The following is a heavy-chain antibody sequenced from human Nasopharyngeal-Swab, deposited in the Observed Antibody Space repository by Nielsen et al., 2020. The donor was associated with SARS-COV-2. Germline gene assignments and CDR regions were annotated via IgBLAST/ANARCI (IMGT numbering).Heavy chain of an antibody. J-gene: IGHJ6*03. Sequence: SETLSLTCTGSGVSDDSAKYYWSWIRQSPGKGLEWIGYGYYTGSTSYSPSLRSRVSISIDTSKTQFSLKLRSVTAADTAVYYCARDLYYYNYMDVWGKGTTVTVSS. V-gene: IGHV4-61*01. CDR2: GYYTGST. CDR1: GVSDDSAKYY. CDR3: ARDLYYYNYMDV.